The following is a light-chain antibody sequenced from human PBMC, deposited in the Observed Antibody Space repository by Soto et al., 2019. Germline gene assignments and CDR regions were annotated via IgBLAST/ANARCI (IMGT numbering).Light chain of an antibody. V-gene: IGKV1-33*01. Sequence: DVQMTQSPSSLSASVGDRVTITCQASHDISDYLNWYQHKPGQAPKLLIYDASKLEAGVPSRFSVRGAEADITFSVSSLQPEDIATYYWQQNDNVPLTFGGGTKVEIK. CDR2: DAS. CDR1: HDISDY. CDR3: QQNDNVPLT. J-gene: IGKJ4*01.